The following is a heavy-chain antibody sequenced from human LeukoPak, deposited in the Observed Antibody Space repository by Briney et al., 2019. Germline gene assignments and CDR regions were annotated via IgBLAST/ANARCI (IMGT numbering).Heavy chain of an antibody. CDR1: GFTFTTYG. D-gene: IGHD3-3*01. Sequence: GGSLRLSCAASGFTFTTYGMHWVRQAPGKGLEWVACIYPDGINKDYADSVKGRFIISRDNSKNTLYLQMNSLRAEDTAVYYCAKDWSGNYNWSDPWGQGTLVTVSS. CDR2: IYPDGINK. V-gene: IGHV3-30*02. J-gene: IGHJ5*02. CDR3: AKDWSGNYNWSDP.